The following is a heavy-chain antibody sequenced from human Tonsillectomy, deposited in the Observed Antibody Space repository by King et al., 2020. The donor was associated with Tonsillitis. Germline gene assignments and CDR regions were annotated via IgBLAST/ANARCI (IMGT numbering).Heavy chain of an antibody. J-gene: IGHJ3*02. CDR2: INHSGST. V-gene: IGHV4-34*01. CDR1: GGSFSGYY. Sequence: VQLQQWGAGLLKPSETLSLTCAVYGGSFSGYYWSWIRQPPGKGLEWIGEINHSGSTNYNPSLKSRVTISVDTSKNQFSLKLSSVTAADTAVYYCARACHITMIVVVMTTYAFDIWGQGTMVTVS. D-gene: IGHD3-22*01. CDR3: ARACHITMIVVVMTTYAFDI.